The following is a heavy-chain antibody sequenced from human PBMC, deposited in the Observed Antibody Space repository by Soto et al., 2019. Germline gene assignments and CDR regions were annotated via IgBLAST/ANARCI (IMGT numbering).Heavy chain of an antibody. V-gene: IGHV4-39*01. J-gene: IGHJ3*02. CDR3: ARLVRDIVVVVATDAFDI. D-gene: IGHD2-15*01. CDR2: IYYSGST. Sequence: QLQLQESGPGLVKPSETLSLTCTVSGGSISSSSYYWGWIRQPPGKGLEWIGSIYYSGSTYYNPSLKGRVTISIDTSKTQFSLKLSSVTAADTAVYYCARLVRDIVVVVATDAFDIWGQGTMVTVSS. CDR1: GGSISSSSYY.